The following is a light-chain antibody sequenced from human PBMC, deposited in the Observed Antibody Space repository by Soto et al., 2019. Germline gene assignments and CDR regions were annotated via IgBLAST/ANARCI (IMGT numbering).Light chain of an antibody. V-gene: IGKV4-1*01. CDR1: QSVLYSSNNKNY. CDR3: QKYYRSPLT. J-gene: IGKJ4*02. Sequence: DIVMTQSPAYLAVSLGERATLNCKSSQSVLYSSNNKNYLAWYQQKPGQPPKLLIYWASTREYGVPDRFSGSGSGTDFTLTISSRQAEDVAVYYWQKYYRSPLTFGGGTKVEIK. CDR2: WAS.